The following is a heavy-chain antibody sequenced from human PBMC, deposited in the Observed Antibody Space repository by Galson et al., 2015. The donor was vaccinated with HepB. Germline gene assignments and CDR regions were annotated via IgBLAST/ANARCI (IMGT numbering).Heavy chain of an antibody. D-gene: IGHD3-3*01. CDR3: ARAIFGVVIPYYYYMDV. CDR1: GGTFSSYA. CDR2: IIPIFGTA. Sequence: SVKVSCKASGGTFSSYAISWVRQAPGQGLEWMGGIIPIFGTANYAQKFQGRVTITADESTSTAYMELSSLRSEDTAVYYCARAIFGVVIPYYYYMDVWGKGTTVTVSS. V-gene: IGHV1-69*13. J-gene: IGHJ6*03.